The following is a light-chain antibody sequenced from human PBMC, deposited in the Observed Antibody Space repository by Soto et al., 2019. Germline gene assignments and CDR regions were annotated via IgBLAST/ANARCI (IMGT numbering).Light chain of an antibody. Sequence: DIQLTQSPSSVSASVGDRVTITCRASQDIGTWLAWYQQKPGKAPKLLIYVASTLQSGVPSRFSGAGAGTDFNLTITSLHPEDFATYHCEQADRFQVTFSTGTTVDF. CDR2: VAS. CDR3: EQADRFQVT. V-gene: IGKV1-12*01. J-gene: IGKJ3*01. CDR1: QDIGTW.